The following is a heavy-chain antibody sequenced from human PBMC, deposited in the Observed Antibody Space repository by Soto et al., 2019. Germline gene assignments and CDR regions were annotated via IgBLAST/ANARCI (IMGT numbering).Heavy chain of an antibody. D-gene: IGHD2-15*01. CDR2: IYYSGST. V-gene: IGHV4-59*01. J-gene: IGHJ4*02. CDR1: GGSISSYY. CDR3: ASCGSGGSCYSPYYFDY. Sequence: PSETLSLTCTVSGGSISSYYWSWIRQPPGKGLEWIGYIYYSGSTNYNPSLKRRVTISVDTSKNQFSRKLSSGTAADTAVYYCASCGSGGSCYSPYYFDYWGQGTLVTVPQ.